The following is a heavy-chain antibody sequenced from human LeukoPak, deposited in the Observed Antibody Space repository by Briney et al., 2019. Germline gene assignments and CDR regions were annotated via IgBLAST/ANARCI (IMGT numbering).Heavy chain of an antibody. CDR3: ARDAYYDILTGYSPMDY. D-gene: IGHD3-9*01. CDR2: ISAYNGNT. V-gene: IGHV1-18*01. J-gene: IGHJ4*02. CDR1: GFTFTSYG. Sequence: GTSVKVSCKASGFTFTSYGISWVRQAPGQGLEWMGWISAYNGNTNYAQKLQGRVTMTTDTSTSTAYMELRSLRSDDTAVYYCARDAYYDILTGYSPMDYWGQGTLVTVSS.